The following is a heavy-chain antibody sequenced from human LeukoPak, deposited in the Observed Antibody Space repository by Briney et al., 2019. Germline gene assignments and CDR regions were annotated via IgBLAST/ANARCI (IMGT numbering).Heavy chain of an antibody. CDR3: ARPYGGNSKSVFDY. D-gene: IGHD4-23*01. Sequence: GGSLRLSCAPSGFTFSSYWMSWVRQAPGKGLEWVANIKQDGSEKYYVDSVKGRFTISRDNAKNSLYLQMNSLRAEDTAVYYCARPYGGNSKSVFDYWGQGTLVTVSS. J-gene: IGHJ4*02. CDR2: IKQDGSEK. V-gene: IGHV3-7*01. CDR1: GFTFSSYW.